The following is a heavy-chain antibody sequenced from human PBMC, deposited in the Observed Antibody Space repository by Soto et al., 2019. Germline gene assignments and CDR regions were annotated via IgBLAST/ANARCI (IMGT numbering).Heavy chain of an antibody. CDR2: INHSGST. CDR1: GGSFSGYY. J-gene: IGHJ4*02. Sequence: QVQLQQWGAGLLKPSETLSLTCAVYGGSFSGYYWSWIRQPPGKGLEWIGEINHSGSTNYNPSLKSRGTISVDTSKNQFSLKLSSVTAADTAVYYCARGTLKYVGFFDYWGQGTLVTVSS. D-gene: IGHD3-16*01. CDR3: ARGTLKYVGFFDY. V-gene: IGHV4-34*01.